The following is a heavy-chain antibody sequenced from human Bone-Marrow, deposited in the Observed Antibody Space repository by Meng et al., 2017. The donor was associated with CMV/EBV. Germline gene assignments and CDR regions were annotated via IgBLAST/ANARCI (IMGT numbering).Heavy chain of an antibody. CDR3: ARDGDRGIFGVGEDAFDI. Sequence: GGSLRLSCAASGFTFSSYSMNWSRQAPGKGLEWVSSISSSSSYIYYADSVKGRFTISRDNAKNSLYLQMNSLRAEDTAVYYCARDGDRGIFGVGEDAFDIWGQGTMVTVSS. D-gene: IGHD3-3*01. V-gene: IGHV3-21*01. J-gene: IGHJ3*02. CDR2: ISSSSSYI. CDR1: GFTFSSYS.